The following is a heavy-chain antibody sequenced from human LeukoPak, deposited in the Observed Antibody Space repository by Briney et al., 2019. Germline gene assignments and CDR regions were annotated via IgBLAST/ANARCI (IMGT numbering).Heavy chain of an antibody. J-gene: IGHJ3*02. CDR1: GGSISSYY. CDR3: ASDEGSYAFDI. V-gene: IGHV4-4*09. Sequence: SETLSLTCTVSGGSISSYYWSWIRQPPGKGLEWIGYIYTSGSTNYNPSLKSRVTISVDTSKNQFSLKLSSVTAAGTAVYYCASDEGSYAFDIWGQGTMVTVSS. CDR2: IYTSGST.